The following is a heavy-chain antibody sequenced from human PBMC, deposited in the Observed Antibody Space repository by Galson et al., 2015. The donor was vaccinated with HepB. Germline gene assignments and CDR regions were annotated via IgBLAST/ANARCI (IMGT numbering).Heavy chain of an antibody. CDR1: GFTFSSYG. J-gene: IGHJ4*02. Sequence: SLRLSCAASGFTFSSYGMHWVRQAPGKGLEWVAVIWYDGSNKYYADSVKGRFTISRDNSKNTLYLQMNSLRAEDTAVYYCAKDGGVDSGYDPPNDYWGQGTLVTVSS. CDR3: AKDGGVDSGYDPPNDY. V-gene: IGHV3-33*06. CDR2: IWYDGSNK. D-gene: IGHD5-12*01.